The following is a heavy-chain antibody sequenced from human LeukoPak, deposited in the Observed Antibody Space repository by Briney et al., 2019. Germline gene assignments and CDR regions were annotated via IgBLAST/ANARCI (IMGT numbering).Heavy chain of an antibody. J-gene: IGHJ6*03. CDR1: GFTFGDYA. V-gene: IGHV3-49*03. CDR2: IRSKAYGGTT. D-gene: IGHD6-6*01. CDR3: TRVGAHPVPLGMDV. Sequence: SGGSLRLSCTASGFTFGDYAMSWFRQAPGKGLEWVGFIRSKAYGGTTEYAASVKGRFTISRDDSKSIAYLQMNSLKTEDTAVYYCTRVGAHPVPLGMDVWGKGTTVTVSS.